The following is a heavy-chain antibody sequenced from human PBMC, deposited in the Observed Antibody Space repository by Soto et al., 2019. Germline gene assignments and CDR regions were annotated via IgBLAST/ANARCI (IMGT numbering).Heavy chain of an antibody. CDR2: IKEDGSDK. V-gene: IGHV3-7*03. D-gene: IGHD5-18*01. CDR3: AREGFSYGPKGAVFDH. J-gene: IGHJ4*02. CDR1: GFNFRTYW. Sequence: EVQLVESGGGLVQPGGSVRLSCAASGFNFRTYWMSWVRQAPGKGLEWVANIKEDGSDKYYVDSVKGRLTVSRDNAKNLLYLQLNSLRAEDTAVYYCAREGFSYGPKGAVFDHWGQGSLVTVSS.